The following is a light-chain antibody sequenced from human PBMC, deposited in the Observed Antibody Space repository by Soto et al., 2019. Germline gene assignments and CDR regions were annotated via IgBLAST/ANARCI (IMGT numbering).Light chain of an antibody. V-gene: IGLV2-14*01. CDR1: SSDIGAYDY. Sequence: QSVLTQPASVSGSPGQSITISCTGTSSDIGAYDYVSWYQQYPGRVPKLLIHEVTNRPSGVSDRFSGSKSGNTASLTISGLXTEDEADYYCSSHAGSSAFYLFGTGTKVTVL. CDR3: SSHAGSSAFYL. CDR2: EVT. J-gene: IGLJ1*01.